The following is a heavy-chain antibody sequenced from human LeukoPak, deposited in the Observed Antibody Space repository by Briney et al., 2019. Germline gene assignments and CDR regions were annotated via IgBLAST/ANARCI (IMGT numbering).Heavy chain of an antibody. J-gene: IGHJ3*02. Sequence: ASVKVSCKASGYTFTGYYIHWVRQAPGQGLEWMGWINPNSGVTHYAQKFQGRATMTRDTSISTAYMELSRLRSDDTAVYFCARPRAAIIATFHLDAFDIWGQGTMVTVSS. D-gene: IGHD3-16*02. CDR2: INPNSGVT. CDR3: ARPRAAIIATFHLDAFDI. V-gene: IGHV1-2*02. CDR1: GYTFTGYY.